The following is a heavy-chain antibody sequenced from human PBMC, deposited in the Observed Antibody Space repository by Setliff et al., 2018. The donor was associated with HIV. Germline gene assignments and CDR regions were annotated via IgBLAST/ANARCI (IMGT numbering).Heavy chain of an antibody. D-gene: IGHD3-3*01. Sequence: SETLSLTCTVSGGSVGSGSYYWGWVRQPPGKGLEWIGYIYYTGSTNYNPSLKSRLTISVDTSKNQFSLKLRSVTAADTAVYYCARDLYTYYNFWSGYGEDYYYYMDVWGKGTTVTVSS. CDR3: ARDLYTYYNFWSGYGEDYYYYMDV. CDR1: GGSVGSGSYY. CDR2: IYYTGST. J-gene: IGHJ6*03. V-gene: IGHV4-61*01.